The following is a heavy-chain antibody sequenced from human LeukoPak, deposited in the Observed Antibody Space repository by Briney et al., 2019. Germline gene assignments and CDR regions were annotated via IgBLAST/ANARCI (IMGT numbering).Heavy chain of an antibody. J-gene: IGHJ3*02. CDR3: ARSRLNSDAFDI. Sequence: PSETLSLTCTVSGGSISSSSYYWGWIRQPPGKGLEWIGRIYYSGSTYYNPSLKSRVTISRHTSKNQLSLKLSSVTAADTAVYYCARSRLNSDAFDIWRQGTMVTVSS. CDR2: IYYSGST. CDR1: GGSISSSSYY. D-gene: IGHD2/OR15-2a*01. V-gene: IGHV4-39*01.